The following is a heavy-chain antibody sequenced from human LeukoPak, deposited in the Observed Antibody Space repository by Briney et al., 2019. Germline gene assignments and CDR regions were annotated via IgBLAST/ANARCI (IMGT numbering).Heavy chain of an antibody. Sequence: GASVKVSCKTSGYTFTSYYIHWVRQAPGQGLEWAGTIDPADGTTTYALRFQGRVTMTRDMSTSTVYMDLSSLVSEDTAVYFCARGYYDSSGYYDAFAIWGQGTMVSVSS. J-gene: IGHJ3*02. CDR3: ARGYYDSSGYYDAFAI. CDR2: IDPADGTT. V-gene: IGHV1-46*01. CDR1: GYTFTSYY. D-gene: IGHD3-22*01.